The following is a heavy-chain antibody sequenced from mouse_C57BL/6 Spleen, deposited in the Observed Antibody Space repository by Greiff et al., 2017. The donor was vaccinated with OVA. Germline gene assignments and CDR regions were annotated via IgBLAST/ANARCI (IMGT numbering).Heavy chain of an antibody. CDR2: IYWDDDK. J-gene: IGHJ3*01. V-gene: IGHV8-12*01. CDR1: GFSLSTSGMG. Sequence: ESGPGILQSSQTLSLTCSFSGFSLSTSGMGVSWIRQPSGKGLEWLAHIYWDDDKRYNPSLKSRLTISKDTSRNQVFLKITSVDTADTATYYCARSTVPLLRYAFAYWGQGTLVTVSA. D-gene: IGHD1-1*01. CDR3: ARSTVPLLRYAFAY.